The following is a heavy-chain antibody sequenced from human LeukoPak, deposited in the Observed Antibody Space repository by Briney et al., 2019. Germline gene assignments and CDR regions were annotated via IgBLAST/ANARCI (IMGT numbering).Heavy chain of an antibody. J-gene: IGHJ4*02. CDR3: ARQKILDDNYDSSGYYVDQ. CDR2: IYYRGRT. V-gene: IGHV4-39*01. Sequence: PSETLSLTCTVSGGSIGSSSYYWGWIRQPPGKGLEWIGSIYYRGRTYYNPSLKIRVTISADTSKDQFSLNLNSVTASDTAVYYCARQKILDDNYDSSGYYVDQWGQGSLVTVSS. D-gene: IGHD3-22*01. CDR1: GGSIGSSSYY.